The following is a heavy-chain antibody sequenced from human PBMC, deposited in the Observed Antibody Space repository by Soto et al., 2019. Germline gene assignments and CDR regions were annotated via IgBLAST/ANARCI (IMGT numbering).Heavy chain of an antibody. CDR2: IYYSGST. J-gene: IGHJ6*03. CDR1: GGSISSYY. D-gene: IGHD6-19*01. V-gene: IGHV4-59*08. CDR3: ARGRAVAGPDYYYYYYMDV. Sequence: SETLSLTCTVSGGSISSYYWSWIRQPPGKGLEWIGYIYYSGSTNYNPSLKSRVTISVDTSKNQFSLKLSSVTAADTAVYYCARGRAVAGPDYYYYYYMDVWGKGTTVTVS.